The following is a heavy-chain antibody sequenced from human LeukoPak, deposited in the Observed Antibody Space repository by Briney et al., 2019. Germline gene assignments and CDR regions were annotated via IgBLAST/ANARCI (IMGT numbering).Heavy chain of an antibody. V-gene: IGHV4-39*07. CDR2: IFYSGST. CDR3: AKSNGYSLVDI. D-gene: IGHD5-12*01. J-gene: IGHJ3*02. CDR1: GGSISTSSYY. Sequence: SETLSLTCTVSGGSISTSSYYWGWVRQPPGKGLEWIGNIFYSGSTYYSPSLKSRVTISLDTSRNQFSLKLNSVTAADTAVYYCAKSNGYSLVDIWGQGTMVTVSS.